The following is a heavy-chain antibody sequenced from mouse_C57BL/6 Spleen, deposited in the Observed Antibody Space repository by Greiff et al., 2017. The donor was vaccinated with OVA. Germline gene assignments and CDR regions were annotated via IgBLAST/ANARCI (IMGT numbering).Heavy chain of an antibody. Sequence: EVQRVESGPGLVKPSQSLSLTCSVTGYSITSGYYWNWIRQFPGNKLEWMGYISYDGSNNYNPSLKNRISITRDTSKNQFFLKLNSVTTEDTATYYCAREPYFDYWGQGTTLTVSS. V-gene: IGHV3-6*01. J-gene: IGHJ2*01. CDR2: ISYDGSN. CDR1: GYSITSGYY. CDR3: AREPYFDY.